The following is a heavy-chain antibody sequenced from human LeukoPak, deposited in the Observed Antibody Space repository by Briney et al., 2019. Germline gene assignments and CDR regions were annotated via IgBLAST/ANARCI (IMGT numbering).Heavy chain of an antibody. CDR3: ASGPVRGVIMHDLYDY. Sequence: ASVKVSCKASGGTFSSYAVSWVRQAPGQGLEWMGGIIPIFGTANYAQKFQGRVTITADKSTSTAYMELSSLRSEDTAVYYCASGPVRGVIMHDLYDYWGQGTLVTVSS. D-gene: IGHD3-10*01. CDR2: IIPIFGTA. CDR1: GGTFSSYA. J-gene: IGHJ4*02. V-gene: IGHV1-69*06.